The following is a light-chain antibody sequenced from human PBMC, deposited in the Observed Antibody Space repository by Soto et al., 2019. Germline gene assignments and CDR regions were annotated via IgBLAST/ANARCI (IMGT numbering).Light chain of an antibody. Sequence: QSVLTQPASLSGSPGQAIPLPCTGTSSDVGSYNLVSWYKQHPGKAPKLMIYEVSERPSGVSNRFSGSRSGNTASLTISGLQAEDEADYYCCSYAGSSTFVFGTGTKVTVL. CDR2: EVS. J-gene: IGLJ1*01. CDR1: SSDVGSYNL. V-gene: IGLV2-23*02. CDR3: CSYAGSSTFV.